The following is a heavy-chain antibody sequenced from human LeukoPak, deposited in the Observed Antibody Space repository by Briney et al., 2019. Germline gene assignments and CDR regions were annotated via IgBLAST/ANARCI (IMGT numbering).Heavy chain of an antibody. V-gene: IGHV3-74*01. D-gene: IGHD6-19*01. J-gene: IGHJ4*02. CDR3: ATKTPFAVAPRG. CDR1: GFTFSTYW. Sequence: GGSLRLSCAASGFTFSTYWMHWVRQVPGKGLVWVSRISPDGTSALYADSVKGRFTISRDNSRNTLYLQMNSLRPEDTAVYYCATKTPFAVAPRGWGQGTLVTVSS. CDR2: ISPDGTSA.